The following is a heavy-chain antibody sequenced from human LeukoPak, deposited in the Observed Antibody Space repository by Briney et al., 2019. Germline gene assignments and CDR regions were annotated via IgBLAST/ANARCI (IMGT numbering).Heavy chain of an antibody. CDR2: IYYSGST. CDR3: ARTWYSSSWIHYYYYYMDV. J-gene: IGHJ6*03. V-gene: IGHV4-61*08. D-gene: IGHD6-13*01. Sequence: PSQTLSINCTVSGGSISSGGYYWSWIRQPPGKGLEWIGHIYYSGSTNYNPSLKSRVTISVDTSKNQFSLKLSSVTAADTAVYYCARTWYSSSWIHYYYYYMDVWGKGTTVTVSS. CDR1: GGSISSGGYY.